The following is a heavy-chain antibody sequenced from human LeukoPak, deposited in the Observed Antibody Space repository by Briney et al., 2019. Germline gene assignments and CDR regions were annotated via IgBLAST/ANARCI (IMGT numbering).Heavy chain of an antibody. J-gene: IGHJ4*02. D-gene: IGHD5-24*01. V-gene: IGHV4-59*08. CDR2: IYYSGST. CDR1: GGSISSYY. CDR3: ARHTRDDSSSPYYLNY. Sequence: SETLSLTCTVSGGSISSYYWSWIRQPPGKGLEYIGYIYYSGSTNYNPSLKSRVTISVDTSKNQFSLRLSSVTAADTAVYYCARHTRDDSSSPYYLNYWSQGTLVTVSS.